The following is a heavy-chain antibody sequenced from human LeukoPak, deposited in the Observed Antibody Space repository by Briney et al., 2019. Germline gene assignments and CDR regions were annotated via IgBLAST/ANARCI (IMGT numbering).Heavy chain of an antibody. CDR1: GGSISSYY. D-gene: IGHD5-24*01. J-gene: IGHJ1*01. CDR3: ARMGVGMVTIKTVVQYFQH. Sequence: SETLSLTCTVSGGSISSYYWSWIRQPPGKGLEWIGYIYYSGSTNYNPSLKSRVTISVDTSKNQFSLKLSSVTAADTAVYYCARMGVGMVTIKTVVQYFQHWGQGTLATVSS. V-gene: IGHV4-59*01. CDR2: IYYSGST.